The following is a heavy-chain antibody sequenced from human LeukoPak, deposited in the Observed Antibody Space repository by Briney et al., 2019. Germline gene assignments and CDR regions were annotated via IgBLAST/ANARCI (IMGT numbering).Heavy chain of an antibody. Sequence: SQTLSHTCAISGDSVSSNSASWSWTRQSPSRGLEWLGRTYYRSKWYNEYGVSVGSRITINADTSKNQSSLQLNSVTPEDTAVYYCARDPLETTGYALGYWGQGTLVTVSS. V-gene: IGHV6-1*01. J-gene: IGHJ4*02. CDR2: TYYRSKWYN. CDR3: ARDPLETTGYALGY. CDR1: GDSVSSNSAS. D-gene: IGHD1-1*01.